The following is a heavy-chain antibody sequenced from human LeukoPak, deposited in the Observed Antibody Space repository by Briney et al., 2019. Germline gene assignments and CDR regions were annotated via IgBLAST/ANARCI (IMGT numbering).Heavy chain of an antibody. D-gene: IGHD2-2*02. J-gene: IGHJ6*03. CDR1: GGSISSYY. CDR3: ARVGYCSNTSCYTGYYYMDV. Sequence: PSETLSLTCTVSGGSISSYYWSWIRQPPGKGLEWIGYTYYSGSTNYNPSLKSRVTISVDTSKNQFSLKLSSVTAADTAVYYCARVGYCSNTSCYTGYYYMDVWGKGTTVTVSS. V-gene: IGHV4-59*01. CDR2: TYYSGST.